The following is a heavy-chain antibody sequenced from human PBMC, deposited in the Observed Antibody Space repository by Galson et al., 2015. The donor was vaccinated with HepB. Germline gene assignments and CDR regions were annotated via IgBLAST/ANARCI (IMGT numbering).Heavy chain of an antibody. CDR2: IWYDGSNK. J-gene: IGHJ3*02. CDR1: GFTFSSYG. D-gene: IGHD3-16*01. V-gene: IGHV3-33*01. CDR3: AREGDYGRALHAFDI. Sequence: PRLSCAASGFTFSSYGMHWVRQAPGKGLEWVAVIWYDGSNKYYADSVKGRFTISRDNSKNTLYLQMNSLRAEDTAVYYCAREGDYGRALHAFDIWGQGTMVTVSS.